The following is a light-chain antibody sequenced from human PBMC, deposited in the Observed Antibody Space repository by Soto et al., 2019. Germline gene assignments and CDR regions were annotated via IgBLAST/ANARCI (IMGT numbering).Light chain of an antibody. CDR1: QSVSSSY. CDR2: GAS. V-gene: IGKV3-20*01. Sequence: EILLTHSPGTLSFSPGEGASVACGASQSVSSSYLAWYQQKPGQAPRLLIYGASSRATGIPDRFSGSGSGTDFTLTISRLEPEDFAVYYCQQYGSSRITFGQGTRLEIK. CDR3: QQYGSSRIT. J-gene: IGKJ5*01.